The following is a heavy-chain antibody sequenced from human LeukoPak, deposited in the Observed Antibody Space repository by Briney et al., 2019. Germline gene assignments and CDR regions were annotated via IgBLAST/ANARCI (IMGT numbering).Heavy chain of an antibody. J-gene: IGHJ6*02. CDR1: GGSISSGDYY. Sequence: SETLSLTCTVSGGSISSGDYYWRWIRQPPGKGLEWIGYIYYSGSTYYNPSLKSRATISVDTSKNQFSLKLSSVTAADTAVYYCARRDPEAGYGMDVWGQGTTITVSS. D-gene: IGHD2-21*02. V-gene: IGHV4-30-4*01. CDR3: ARRDPEAGYGMDV. CDR2: IYYSGST.